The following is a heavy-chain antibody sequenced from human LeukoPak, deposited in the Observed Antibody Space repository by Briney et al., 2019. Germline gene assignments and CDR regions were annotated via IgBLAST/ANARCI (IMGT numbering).Heavy chain of an antibody. CDR1: GFSFSAYY. CDR3: VRENHGSFDY. V-gene: IGHV3-21*01. D-gene: IGHD1-14*01. Sequence: PGGSLRLSCAASGFSFSAYYVNWVRQAPGKGLEWVSCISSSSTYIYYADSVRGRFAISRDNAKNSLYLQMNSLRADDTAVYYCVRENHGSFDYWGQGSLVTVSS. J-gene: IGHJ4*02. CDR2: ISSSSTYI.